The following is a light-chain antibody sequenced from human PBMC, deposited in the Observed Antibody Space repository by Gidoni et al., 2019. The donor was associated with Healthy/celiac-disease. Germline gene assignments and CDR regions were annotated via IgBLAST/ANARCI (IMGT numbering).Light chain of an antibody. V-gene: IGLV2-23*01. Sequence: QSALTQPASVSGSPGQSITISCPGTSSDVGSYNLVSWYQQHPGKAPKLMIYEGSKRPSGVSNRFSGSKSGNTASLTISGLQAEDEADYYCCSYAGSNVVFGGGTKLTVL. J-gene: IGLJ2*01. CDR2: EGS. CDR3: CSYAGSNVV. CDR1: SSDVGSYNL.